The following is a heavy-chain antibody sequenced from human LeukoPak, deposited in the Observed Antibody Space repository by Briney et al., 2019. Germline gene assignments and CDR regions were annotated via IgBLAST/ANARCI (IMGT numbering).Heavy chain of an antibody. D-gene: IGHD6-19*01. Sequence: SQTLSLTCAISGDSVSSNSAAWNWIRQSPSRGLEWLGRTYYRSKWYNDYAVSVKSRITINPDTSKNQFSLQLNSVTPEDTAVYYCARGVGEAGIAVAGDYYYYYMDVWGKGTTVTVSS. CDR2: TYYRSKWYN. CDR3: ARGVGEAGIAVAGDYYYYYMDV. J-gene: IGHJ6*03. CDR1: GDSVSSNSAA. V-gene: IGHV6-1*01.